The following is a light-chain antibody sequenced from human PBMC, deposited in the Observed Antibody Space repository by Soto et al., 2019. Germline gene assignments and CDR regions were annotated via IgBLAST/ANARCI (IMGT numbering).Light chain of an antibody. CDR1: QSISSY. CDR3: QQSYSSPGT. Sequence: DVQMTQSPSSLSASVGDRVTITCRPMQSISSYLNRYQQKPGKAPKLLIYAASSLQSGVPTRFSGSGSGTDFTLTISSLHPEEFATYYCQQSYSSPGTFGQWTKVEIK. V-gene: IGKV1-39*01. J-gene: IGKJ1*01. CDR2: AAS.